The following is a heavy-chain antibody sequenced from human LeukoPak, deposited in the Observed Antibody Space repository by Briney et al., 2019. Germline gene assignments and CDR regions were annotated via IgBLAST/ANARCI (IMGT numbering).Heavy chain of an antibody. CDR2: INPNSGGT. Sequence: GASVRVSFKASGYTFTVYYMHWVRQAPGQGLEWMGWINPNSGGTNYAQKFQGRVTMTRDTSISTAYMELSRLRSDDTAVYYCARVTMVRGVNKPTDYWGQGTLVTVSS. V-gene: IGHV1-2*02. CDR3: ARVTMVRGVNKPTDY. D-gene: IGHD3-10*01. CDR1: GYTFTVYY. J-gene: IGHJ4*02.